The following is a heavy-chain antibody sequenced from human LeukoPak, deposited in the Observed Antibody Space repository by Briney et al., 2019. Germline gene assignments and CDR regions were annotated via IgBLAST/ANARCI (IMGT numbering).Heavy chain of an antibody. CDR2: ISAYNGNT. D-gene: IGHD4-17*01. Sequence: GASVKVSCKASGYTFTSYGISWVRQAPGQGLEWMGWISAYNGNTNYAQKLQGRVTMTTDTSTSTAYMELRSLRSDDTAVYYCARDHDYGDYVVPHYYMDVGGKGTTVPVSS. J-gene: IGHJ6*03. CDR3: ARDHDYGDYVVPHYYMDV. V-gene: IGHV1-18*01. CDR1: GYTFTSYG.